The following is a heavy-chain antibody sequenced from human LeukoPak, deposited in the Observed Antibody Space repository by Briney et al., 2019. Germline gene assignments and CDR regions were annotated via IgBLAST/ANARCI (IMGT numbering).Heavy chain of an antibody. V-gene: IGHV5-51*01. CDR3: ARRYGRYCGADGACWYFDL. CDR1: GYKFIASY. Sequence: GESLKISCQGSGYKFIASYSAWVRQMPGKGLEWMGIIYPGDSDTTYNPSFDGQVTISADKSTNTAYLQWRSLKASDTAVYYCARRYGRYCGADGACWYFDLSGRGSLVTVSS. J-gene: IGHJ2*01. D-gene: IGHD2-21*02. CDR2: IYPGDSDT.